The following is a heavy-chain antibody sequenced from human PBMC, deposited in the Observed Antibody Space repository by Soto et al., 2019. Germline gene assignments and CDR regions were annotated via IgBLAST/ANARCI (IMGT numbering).Heavy chain of an antibody. CDR1: GGSISSYY. CDR3: ARVPYSELASPVPNYFDY. CDR2: IYYSGST. Sequence: SETLSLTCTVSGGSISSYYWSWIRQPPGKGLEWIGYIYYSGSTNYNPSLKSRVTISVDTSKNQFSLKLSSVTAADTAVYCCARVPYSELASPVPNYFDYWGQGTLVTVSS. J-gene: IGHJ4*02. V-gene: IGHV4-59*01. D-gene: IGHD1-26*01.